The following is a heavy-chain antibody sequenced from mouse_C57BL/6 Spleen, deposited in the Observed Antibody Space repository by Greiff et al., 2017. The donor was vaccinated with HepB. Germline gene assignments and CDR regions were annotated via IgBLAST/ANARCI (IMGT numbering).Heavy chain of an antibody. CDR2: ISSGSSTI. J-gene: IGHJ4*01. CDR1: GFTFSDYG. V-gene: IGHV5-17*01. CDR3: ARRRNYAMDD. Sequence: DVHLVESGGGLVKPGGSLKLSCAASGFTFSDYGMHWVRQSPEKGLEWVAYISSGSSTIYYADTVKGRFTISRDNAKNTLFLQMTSLRSEDTAMYYCARRRNYAMDDWGQGTSVTVSS.